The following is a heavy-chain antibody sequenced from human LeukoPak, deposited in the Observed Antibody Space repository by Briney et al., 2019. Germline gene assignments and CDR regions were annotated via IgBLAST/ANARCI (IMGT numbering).Heavy chain of an antibody. CDR1: GITLSNYG. CDR2: ISDRGSRT. D-gene: IGHD1-26*01. CDR3: ARSVGAPDY. J-gene: IGHJ4*02. V-gene: IGHV3-23*01. Sequence: GGSLRLSCAVSGITLSNYGMSWVRQAPGKGLEWVAGISDRGSRTNYADSVKGRFTISTDHPKNTLYLQMNSLRAEDTAVYYCARSVGAPDYWGQGTLVTVSS.